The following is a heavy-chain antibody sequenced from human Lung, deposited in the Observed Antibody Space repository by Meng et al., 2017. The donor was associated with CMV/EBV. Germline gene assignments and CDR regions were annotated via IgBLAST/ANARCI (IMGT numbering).Heavy chain of an antibody. D-gene: IGHD3-3*01. CDR2: ISSSGSTI. J-gene: IGHJ6*02. CDR1: GFTFSSYE. Sequence: GGSXRLXCAASGFTFSSYEMNWVRQAPGKGLEWVSYISSSGSTIYYADSVKGRFTISRDNAKNSLYLQMNSLRAEDTAVYYCARNGQYYDFWSGYYKISHYYYYYGMDVWRQGXTVTVSS. V-gene: IGHV3-48*03. CDR3: ARNGQYYDFWSGYYKISHYYYYYGMDV.